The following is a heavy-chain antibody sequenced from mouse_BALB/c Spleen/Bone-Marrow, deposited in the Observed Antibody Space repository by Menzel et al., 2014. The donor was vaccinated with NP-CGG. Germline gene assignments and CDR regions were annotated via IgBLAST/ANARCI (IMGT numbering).Heavy chain of an antibody. CDR3: ARKRYDYDEDYFDY. J-gene: IGHJ2*01. D-gene: IGHD2-4*01. V-gene: IGHV3-2*02. CDR1: GYSIXSDYA. CDR2: ISYSGST. Sequence: EVQLVESGPGLVKPSQSLSLTCTVTGYSIXSDYAWNWIRQFPGNKLEWMGYISYSGSTTYNPSLKSRISITRDTSKNQFFLQLNSVTTEDTATYYCARKRYDYDEDYFDYWGQGTTLTVSS.